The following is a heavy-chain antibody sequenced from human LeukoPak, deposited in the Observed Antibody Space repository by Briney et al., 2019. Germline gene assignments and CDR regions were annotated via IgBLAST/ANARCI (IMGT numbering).Heavy chain of an antibody. Sequence: GGSLRLSCAASGFTFSSYAMNWVRQAPGKGLEWVSAISGSGGSTYYADSVKGRFTISRDIPKNTLFLQMNSLRAEDTAVYYCAKYQGPRNFYDYWGQGTLVTVSS. CDR2: ISGSGGST. CDR3: AKYQGPRNFYDY. V-gene: IGHV3-23*01. CDR1: GFTFSSYA. J-gene: IGHJ4*02. D-gene: IGHD1-14*01.